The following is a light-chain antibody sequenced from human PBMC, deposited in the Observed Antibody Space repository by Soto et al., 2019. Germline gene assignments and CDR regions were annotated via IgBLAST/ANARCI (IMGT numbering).Light chain of an antibody. V-gene: IGKV3-15*01. CDR1: QSVSSN. CDR3: QQYNNWPRM. J-gene: IGKJ1*01. Sequence: EIVMTQSPATLSVSPGERATLSCRASQSVSSNLAWYQQKPGQAPRLLIYGASTRAAGIPVRFSGSGSGTDFTLTISSLQSEDFAIYYCQQYNNWPRMLGQGTKVEIK. CDR2: GAS.